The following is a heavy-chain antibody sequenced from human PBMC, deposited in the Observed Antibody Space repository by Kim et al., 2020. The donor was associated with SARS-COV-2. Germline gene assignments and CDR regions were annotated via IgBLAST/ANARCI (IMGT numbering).Heavy chain of an antibody. V-gene: IGHV4-59*01. CDR1: GGSISSYY. Sequence: SETLSLTCTVSGGSISSYYWSWIRQPPGKGLEWIGYIYYSGSTNYNPSLKSRVTISVDTSKNQFSLKLSSVTAADTAVYYCARVKCSGGSCYSTGDWFDPWGQGTLVTVSS. CDR2: IYYSGST. CDR3: ARVKCSGGSCYSTGDWFDP. D-gene: IGHD2-15*01. J-gene: IGHJ5*02.